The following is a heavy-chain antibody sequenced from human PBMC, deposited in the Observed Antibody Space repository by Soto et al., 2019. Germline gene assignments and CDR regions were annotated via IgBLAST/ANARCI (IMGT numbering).Heavy chain of an antibody. Sequence: QVQLVQSGAEVKKPGSSVTVSCRASGGTFSNYAINWVRQAPGQGLEWMAGIIPLFGTTNYAQKFQGRVTINVDESTRTAYMELTSLRAEDAAVFYCAAAPYSYDTSGYLDYWGQGTRVTVSS. CDR1: GGTFSNYA. CDR3: AAAPYSYDTSGYLDY. J-gene: IGHJ4*02. V-gene: IGHV1-69*12. CDR2: IIPLFGTT. D-gene: IGHD3-22*01.